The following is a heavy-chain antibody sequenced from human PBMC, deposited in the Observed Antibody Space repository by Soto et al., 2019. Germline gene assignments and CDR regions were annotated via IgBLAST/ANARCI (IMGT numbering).Heavy chain of an antibody. D-gene: IGHD3-10*01. V-gene: IGHV3-48*01. CDR2: ISSSSSTI. J-gene: IGHJ6*03. CDR3: ARANYYGSGSYYPIPYYYYYYMDV. CDR1: GFTFSSYS. Sequence: EVQLVESGGGLVQPGGSLRLSCAASGFTFSSYSMNWVRQAPGKGLEWVSYISSSSSTIYYADSVKGRFTISRDNAKNSLYLQMNSLRAEDTAVYYCARANYYGSGSYYPIPYYYYYYMDVWGKGTTVTVSS.